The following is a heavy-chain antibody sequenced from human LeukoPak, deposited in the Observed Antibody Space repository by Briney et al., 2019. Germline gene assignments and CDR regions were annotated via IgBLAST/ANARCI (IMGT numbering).Heavy chain of an antibody. J-gene: IGHJ1*01. V-gene: IGHV4-59*01. Sequence: SETLSLTCTVSGGSISSYYWSWIRQPPGKGLEWIGYIYYSGSTNYNPSLKSRVSISVDTSKNQFSLKLSSVTAADTAVYYCARASMDYYDSSGYLFHHWGQGTLVTVSS. CDR2: IYYSGST. D-gene: IGHD3-22*01. CDR1: GGSISSYY. CDR3: ARASMDYYDSSGYLFHH.